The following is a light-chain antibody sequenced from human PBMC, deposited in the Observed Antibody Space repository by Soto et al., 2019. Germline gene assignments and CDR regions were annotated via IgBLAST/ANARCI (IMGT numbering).Light chain of an antibody. V-gene: IGLV6-57*02. CDR1: SGNIASNY. J-gene: IGLJ3*02. Sequence: NFMLTQPHSVSESPGKTVTISCTGSSGNIASNYVYWYQQRPGSAPTTVIYEDNQRPSGVPDRFSGSVDSSSNSASLTISGLETEDEADYYCQSFDNNNFWVFGGGTKLTVL. CDR3: QSFDNNNFWV. CDR2: EDN.